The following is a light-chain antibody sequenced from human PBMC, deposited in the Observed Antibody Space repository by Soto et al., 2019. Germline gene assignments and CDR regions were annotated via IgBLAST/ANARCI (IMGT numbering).Light chain of an antibody. V-gene: IGLV3-21*02. Sequence: SDELTHSPSVSLAPGGMATITCGGNNIGSKSVHWYHQKPGQAPVLVVYDDDDRPSGIPERISGSNSGNTATLTISRVEAGDEADYYCQVWDSSSDHYVFGTGTKVTVL. CDR2: DDD. J-gene: IGLJ1*01. CDR3: QVWDSSSDHYV. CDR1: NIGSKS.